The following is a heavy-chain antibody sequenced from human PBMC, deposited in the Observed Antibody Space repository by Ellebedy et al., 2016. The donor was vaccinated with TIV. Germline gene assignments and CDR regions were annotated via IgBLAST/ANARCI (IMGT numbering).Heavy chain of an antibody. CDR1: GFTFSTYA. CDR2: VSPTGART. V-gene: IGHV3-23*01. Sequence: GESLKISCAASGFTFSTYAMSWVRQAPGKGLEWVSTVSPTGARTYHADSVEGRFTISRDNSKKTLALQMNSLRAEDTAIYYCAKGRGGGSDSSAPRYYFDYWGLGTLVTVSS. J-gene: IGHJ4*02. CDR3: AKGRGGGSDSSAPRYYFDY. D-gene: IGHD3-22*01.